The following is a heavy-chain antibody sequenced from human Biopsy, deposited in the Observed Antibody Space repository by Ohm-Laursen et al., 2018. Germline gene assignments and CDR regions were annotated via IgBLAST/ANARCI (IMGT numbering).Heavy chain of an antibody. CDR1: GFTFSSYW. CDR2: INSDGSYT. CDR3: GSLGINWGLSY. J-gene: IGHJ4*02. Sequence: SLRLSCAASGFTFSSYWMHWVRLPPGTGLAWVSLINSDGSYTTNVDSVQGRFTISRDNAKNTLFLQMNSLSTEDTAVYYCGSLGINWGLSYWGQGILVTVAS. V-gene: IGHV3-74*03. D-gene: IGHD7-27*01.